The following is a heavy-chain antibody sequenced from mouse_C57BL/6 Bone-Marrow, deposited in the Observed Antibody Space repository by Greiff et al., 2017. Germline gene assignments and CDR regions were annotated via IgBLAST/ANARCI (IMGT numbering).Heavy chain of an antibody. CDR1: GYTFTSYG. J-gene: IGHJ4*01. Sequence: VQLQQSGAELARPGASVQLSCKASGYTFTSYGISWVKQRTGQGLAWIGEIYPRSGNTYYNEKFKGKATLTADKSSSTAYMELRSLTSEDSAVYFCARRGAYYSNYDYAMDYWGQGTSVTVSS. V-gene: IGHV1-81*01. CDR2: IYPRSGNT. CDR3: ARRGAYYSNYDYAMDY. D-gene: IGHD2-5*01.